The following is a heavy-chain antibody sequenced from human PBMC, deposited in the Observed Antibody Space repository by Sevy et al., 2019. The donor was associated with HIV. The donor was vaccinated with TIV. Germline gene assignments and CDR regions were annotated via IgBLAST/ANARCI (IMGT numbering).Heavy chain of an antibody. J-gene: IGHJ6*03. D-gene: IGHD3-10*01. CDR2: ISGSGGST. Sequence: GGSLRLSCAASGFTFSSYAMSWVRQAPGKGLEWVSAISGSGGSTYYADSVKGRFTISRDNSKNTLYLQMNSLRAEDTAVYYWATMGPVQDSAGSGSYYRLLTNYYMDVWGKGTTVTVS. V-gene: IGHV3-23*01. CDR3: ATMGPVQDSAGSGSYYRLLTNYYMDV. CDR1: GFTFSSYA.